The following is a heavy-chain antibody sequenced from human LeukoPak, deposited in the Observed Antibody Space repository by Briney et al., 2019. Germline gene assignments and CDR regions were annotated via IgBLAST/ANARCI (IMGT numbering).Heavy chain of an antibody. D-gene: IGHD2-21*01. CDR1: GGSISSGDYY. J-gene: IGHJ6*02. V-gene: IGHV4-61*08. CDR3: ARDLRGPSYGLYYYYGMDV. Sequence: PSETLSLTCTVSGGSISSGDYYWSWIRQPPGKGLEWIAYMYYSGSTNYNPSLKSRVTMSVDTSKNQFSLKLSSVTAADTAVYYCARDLRGPSYGLYYYYGMDVWGQGTTVTVSS. CDR2: MYYSGST.